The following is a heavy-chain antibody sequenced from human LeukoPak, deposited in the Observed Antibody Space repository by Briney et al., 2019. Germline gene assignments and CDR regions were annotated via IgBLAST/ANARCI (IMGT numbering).Heavy chain of an antibody. CDR2: MYHSGST. CDR1: GGSISSHY. Sequence: SETLSLTCTVPGGSISSHYWSWIRQPPGKGLEWIGYMYHSGSTNYNPSLKSRVTISVDTSKNQFSLKLSSVTAADTAVYYCARHSAHSSTNDAFDIWGQGTMVTVSS. J-gene: IGHJ3*02. V-gene: IGHV4-59*11. CDR3: ARHSAHSSTNDAFDI. D-gene: IGHD6-13*01.